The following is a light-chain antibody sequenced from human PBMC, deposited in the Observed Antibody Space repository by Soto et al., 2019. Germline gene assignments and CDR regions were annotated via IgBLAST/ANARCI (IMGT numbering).Light chain of an antibody. V-gene: IGKV3-11*01. CDR3: QQRSNWPLT. CDR2: DAS. CDR1: QSVSSY. Sequence: EIVLTQSPATLSLSPGERATLSCMASQSVSSYLAWYQQKRGQAPRLLIYDASNRATGIPARFSGSGSGTDFTLTISSLEPEDFAVYYCQQRSNWPLTFGGGTTGDIK. J-gene: IGKJ4*01.